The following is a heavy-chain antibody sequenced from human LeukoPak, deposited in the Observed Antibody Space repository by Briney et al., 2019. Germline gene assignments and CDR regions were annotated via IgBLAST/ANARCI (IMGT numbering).Heavy chain of an antibody. CDR2: SDPEDGET. CDR3: ATAGLAVAGVFDY. D-gene: IGHD6-19*01. Sequence: GASVKVSCKVSGYTLTELSMHWVRQAPGKGLEWMGGSDPEDGETIYAQKFQGRVTMTEDTSTDTAYMELSSLRSEDTAVYYCATAGLAVAGVFDYWGQGTLVTVSS. CDR1: GYTLTELS. V-gene: IGHV1-24*01. J-gene: IGHJ4*02.